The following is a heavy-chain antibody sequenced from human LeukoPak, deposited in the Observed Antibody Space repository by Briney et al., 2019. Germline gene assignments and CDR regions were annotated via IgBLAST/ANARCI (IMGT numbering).Heavy chain of an antibody. Sequence: SETLSLTCSVSGGSISNYYWSWIRQPPGKGLEWIGYIYYTGSTNYNPSLKSRVTISVDTSKNQFSLKLSSVTAADTAVYSCARQWGGSFRPWGQGTLVTVSS. CDR3: ARQWGGSFRP. J-gene: IGHJ5*02. D-gene: IGHD1-26*01. V-gene: IGHV4-59*01. CDR1: GGSISNYY. CDR2: IYYTGST.